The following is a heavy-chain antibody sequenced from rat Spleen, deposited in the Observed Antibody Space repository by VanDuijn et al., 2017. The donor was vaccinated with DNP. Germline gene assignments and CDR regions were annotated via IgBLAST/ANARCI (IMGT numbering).Heavy chain of an antibody. CDR2: ISYDGSST. V-gene: IGHV5-7*01. D-gene: IGHD1-11*01. CDR1: GFIFSDYN. J-gene: IGHJ4*01. CDR3: ARDNYVTSGAMDA. Sequence: EVQLVESGGASVQPGRSLKLSCAASGFIFSDYNMAWVRQAPKKGLEWVATISYDGSSTYYRDSVKGRFTISRDNAKSTLFLQMDSLRSEDTATYYCARDNYVTSGAMDAWGQGTSVTVSS.